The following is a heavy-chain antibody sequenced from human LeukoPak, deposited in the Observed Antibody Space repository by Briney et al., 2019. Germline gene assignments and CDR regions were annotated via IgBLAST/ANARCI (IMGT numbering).Heavy chain of an antibody. D-gene: IGHD5-18*01. V-gene: IGHV3-7*01. Sequence: GGSLRLSCAASGFTFSSYWMSWVRQAPGKGLEWVANIKQDGSEKYYVDSVKGRFTISRDNAKNSLYLQMNSLRAEDTAVYYCARDRSYGSHDYYYYYYGMDVWGQGTTVTVSS. CDR2: IKQDGSEK. J-gene: IGHJ6*02. CDR1: GFTFSSYW. CDR3: ARDRSYGSHDYYYYYYGMDV.